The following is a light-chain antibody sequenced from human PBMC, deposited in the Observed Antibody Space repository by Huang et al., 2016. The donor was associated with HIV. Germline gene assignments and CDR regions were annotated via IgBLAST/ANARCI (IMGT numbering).Light chain of an antibody. Sequence: IVITQSPATRSVSPGEGATLSCRASQSVGSNLAWYQQRPGQAPRLLLYGASTRATGVPVRVSGRGSGTDFTLTISGPQSEDSAVYYCQQYSDRPPWTFGQGTKVE. CDR1: QSVGSN. CDR2: GAS. V-gene: IGKV3-15*01. CDR3: QQYSDRPPWT. J-gene: IGKJ1*01.